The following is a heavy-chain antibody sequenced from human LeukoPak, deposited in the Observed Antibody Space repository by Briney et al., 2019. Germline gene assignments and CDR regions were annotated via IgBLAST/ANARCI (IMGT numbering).Heavy chain of an antibody. CDR3: AKDIEANIHSTVTNDY. J-gene: IGHJ4*02. CDR1: GFTFDDYA. CDR2: ISGDGGST. D-gene: IGHD4-17*01. Sequence: GGSLRLSCAASGFTFDDYAMHWVRQAPGKGLEWVSLISGDGGSTYYADSVKGRFTISRDNSKNSLYLQMNSLRTEDAALYYCAKDIEANIHSTVTNDYWGQGTLVTVSS. V-gene: IGHV3-43*02.